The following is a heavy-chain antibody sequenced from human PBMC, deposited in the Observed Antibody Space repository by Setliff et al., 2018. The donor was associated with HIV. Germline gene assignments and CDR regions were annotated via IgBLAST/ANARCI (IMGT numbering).Heavy chain of an antibody. D-gene: IGHD3-22*01. Sequence: PGGSLRLSCAASRFTFSIYWMYWVRQAPGKGLEWVSRINYDGSNTTYADSVKGRFIISRDNAKNTLFLQMNSLRDDDTAVYYCARGPYYYDSSGYYNLLNHWGQGTLVTVSS. CDR3: ARGPYYYDSSGYYNLLNH. CDR2: INYDGSNT. J-gene: IGHJ5*02. V-gene: IGHV3-74*01. CDR1: RFTFSIYW.